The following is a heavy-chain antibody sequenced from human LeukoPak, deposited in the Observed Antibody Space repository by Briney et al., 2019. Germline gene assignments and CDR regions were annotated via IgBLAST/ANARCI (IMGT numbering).Heavy chain of an antibody. D-gene: IGHD6-13*01. V-gene: IGHV1-46*01. CDR2: INPSGGST. CDR1: GYTFTSYY. CDR3: ARPGGGSSSWYSDYFDY. J-gene: IGHJ4*02. Sequence: VASVKVSCKASGYTFTSYYMHWVRQAPGQGLEWMGIINPSGGSTSYAQKFQGRVTMTRDMSTSTVYMELSSLRSEDTAVYYCARPGGGSSSWYSDYFDYWGQGTLVTVSS.